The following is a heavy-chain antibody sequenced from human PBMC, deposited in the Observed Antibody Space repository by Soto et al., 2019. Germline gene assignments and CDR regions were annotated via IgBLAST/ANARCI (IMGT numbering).Heavy chain of an antibody. J-gene: IGHJ4*02. CDR3: ARMYSSGWNDY. Sequence: PSETLSLTCTVSGGSISSYYWSLIRQPPGKGLEWIGYIYYSGSTNYNPSLKSRVTISVDTSKNQFSLKLSSVTAADTAVYYCARMYSSGWNDYWGQGTLVTVSS. D-gene: IGHD6-19*01. CDR1: GGSISSYY. V-gene: IGHV4-59*01. CDR2: IYYSGST.